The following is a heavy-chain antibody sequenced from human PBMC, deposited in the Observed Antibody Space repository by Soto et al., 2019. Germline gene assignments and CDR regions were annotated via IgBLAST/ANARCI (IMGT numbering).Heavy chain of an antibody. D-gene: IGHD2-15*01. CDR3: AKDPSRRRSGGSCYRGYYFDY. J-gene: IGHJ4*02. Sequence: PGGSLRLSCAASGFTFSSYAMSWVRQAPGKGLEWVSAISGSGGSTYYADSVKGRFTISRDNSKNTLYLQMNSLRAEDTAVYYCAKDPSRRRSGGSCYRGYYFDYWGQGTLVTVSS. V-gene: IGHV3-23*01. CDR1: GFTFSSYA. CDR2: ISGSGGST.